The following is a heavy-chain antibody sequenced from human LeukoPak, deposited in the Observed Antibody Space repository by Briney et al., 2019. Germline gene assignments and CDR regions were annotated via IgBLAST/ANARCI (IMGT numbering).Heavy chain of an antibody. CDR2: LYYGGST. CDR1: GASISINS. Sequence: SETLSLTCAVSGASISINSWSWIRQPPGQGLEWIGYLYYGGSTNYNPSLKSRVTISVDTSNNQFSLRLSSVTATDTAVYYCARQAADTWFDPWGQGTLVTVSS. D-gene: IGHD3-9*01. J-gene: IGHJ5*02. V-gene: IGHV4-59*08. CDR3: ARQAADTWFDP.